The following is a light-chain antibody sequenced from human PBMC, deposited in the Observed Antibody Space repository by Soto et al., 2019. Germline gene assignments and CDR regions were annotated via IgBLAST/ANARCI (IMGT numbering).Light chain of an antibody. V-gene: IGKV3D-15*01. Sequence: EIVMTQSPATLSVSPGERATLSCWASQSVSSNLAWYQQKPGQAPRLLIYDVSTRATGIPTRFSGSGSGTDFTLTISRLEPEDFAVYHCQQYGASPWTFGQGTKVDIK. CDR2: DVS. J-gene: IGKJ1*01. CDR3: QQYGASPWT. CDR1: QSVSSN.